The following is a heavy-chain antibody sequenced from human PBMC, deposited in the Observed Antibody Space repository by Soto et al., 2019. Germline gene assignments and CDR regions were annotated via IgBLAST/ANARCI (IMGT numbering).Heavy chain of an antibody. CDR1: GFTFSSYG. J-gene: IGHJ4*02. CDR3: ARGSGKCSGGSCEGGHLDY. Sequence: QVQLVESGGGVVQPGRSLRLSCAASGFTFSSYGMHWVRQAPGKGLEWVAAIWYDGSNKYYADSVKGRFTISRDNSKNPLYLQMNGLRAEATAVYYCARGSGKCSGGSCEGGHLDYWGQGPLVTVSS. D-gene: IGHD2-15*01. V-gene: IGHV3-33*01. CDR2: IWYDGSNK.